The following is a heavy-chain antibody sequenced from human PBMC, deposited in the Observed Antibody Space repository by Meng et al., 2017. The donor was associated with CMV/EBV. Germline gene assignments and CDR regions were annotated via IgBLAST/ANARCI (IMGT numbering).Heavy chain of an antibody. CDR2: IIPILGIA. J-gene: IGHJ5*02. D-gene: IGHD1-26*01. CDR3: ARRPGIRSGSYYNWFDP. Sequence: KISCKASGGTFSSYTISWVRQAPGQGLEWMGRIIPILGIANYAQKFQGRVTITADKSTSTAYMGLSSLRSEDTAVYYCARRPGIRSGSYYNWFDPWGQGTLVTVSS. CDR1: GGTFSSYT. V-gene: IGHV1-69*02.